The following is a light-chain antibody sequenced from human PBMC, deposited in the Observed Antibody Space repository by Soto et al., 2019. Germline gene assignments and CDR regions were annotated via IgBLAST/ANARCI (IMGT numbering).Light chain of an antibody. CDR1: SSNIGAGYD. CDR2: GNS. Sequence: QSVLTQPPSVSGAPGQRVTISCTGSSSNIGAGYDVHWYQQLPGTAPKLLIYGNSNRPSGVPDRFSGSKSGTSASLAITGLQAEDEADDYCQSYDSSLSFYVFGTGTKLTVL. CDR3: QSYDSSLSFYV. V-gene: IGLV1-40*01. J-gene: IGLJ1*01.